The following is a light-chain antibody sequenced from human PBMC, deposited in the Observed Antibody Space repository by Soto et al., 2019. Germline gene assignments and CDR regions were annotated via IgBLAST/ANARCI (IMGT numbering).Light chain of an antibody. CDR2: AAS. V-gene: IGKV1-8*01. CDR3: QQYYSYPLT. Sequence: AIRMTQSPSSLSASTGDRVTITCRASQGISSYLAWYQQKQGKAPKLLIYAASTLQSGVPSRFRGSGYGTDLTITISCMQSEDFETYYCQQYYSYPLTFGGGTKVDI. J-gene: IGKJ4*01. CDR1: QGISSY.